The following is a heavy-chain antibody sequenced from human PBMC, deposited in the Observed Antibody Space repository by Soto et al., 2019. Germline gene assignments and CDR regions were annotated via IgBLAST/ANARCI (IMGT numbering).Heavy chain of an antibody. V-gene: IGHV4-34*01. CDR1: GGSFSGYY. CDR3: ARRGGLHKKN. Sequence: SETLSLTCAVYGGSFSGYYWSWIRQPPGKGLEWIGEINHSGSTNYNPSLKSRVTISVDTSKNQFSLKLSSVTAADTAVYYCARRGGLHKKNWGQGTLVTVSS. D-gene: IGHD5-12*01. J-gene: IGHJ4*02. CDR2: INHSGST.